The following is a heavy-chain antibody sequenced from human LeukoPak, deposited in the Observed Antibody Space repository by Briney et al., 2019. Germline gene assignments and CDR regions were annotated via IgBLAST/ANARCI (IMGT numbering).Heavy chain of an antibody. CDR3: ARVGDPITIFGVVIRYYYYMDV. D-gene: IGHD3-3*01. Sequence: GGSLRLSCAASGFTFSSYAMSWVRQAPGKGLEWVSAISGSGGSTYYADSVKGRFTISRDNSKNTLYLQMNSLRAEDTAVYYCARVGDPITIFGVVIRYYYYMDVWGKGTTVTVSS. V-gene: IGHV3-23*01. J-gene: IGHJ6*03. CDR1: GFTFSSYA. CDR2: ISGSGGST.